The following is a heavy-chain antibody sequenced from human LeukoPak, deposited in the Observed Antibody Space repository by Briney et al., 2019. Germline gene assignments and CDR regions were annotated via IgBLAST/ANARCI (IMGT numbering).Heavy chain of an antibody. CDR1: GFTFSNAW. CDR3: TTDDWNDSVVLDY. J-gene: IGHJ4*02. CDR2: IKSKTDGGTT. D-gene: IGHD1-1*01. Sequence: GGSLRLSCAASGFTFSNAWMSWVRQAPGKGLEWVGRIKSKTDGGTTDYAAPVKGRFTISRDDSKNTLYLQMNSLKTEDTAVYYCTTDDWNDSVVLDYWGQGTLVTVSS. V-gene: IGHV3-15*01.